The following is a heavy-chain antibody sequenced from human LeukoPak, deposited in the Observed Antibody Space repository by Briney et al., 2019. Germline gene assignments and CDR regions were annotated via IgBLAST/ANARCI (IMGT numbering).Heavy chain of an antibody. CDR1: GGSISSYY. D-gene: IGHD2-15*01. CDR3: ARGGCSGGSCYLDYYFDY. CDR2: IYYSGST. J-gene: IGHJ4*02. Sequence: SETLSLTCTVSGGSISSYYWSWIRQPPGKGLEWIGYIYYSGSTNYNPSLKSRVTISVDTSKNQFSLKLSSVTAADTAVYYCARGGCSGGSCYLDYYFDYWGQGTLVTVSS. V-gene: IGHV4-59*01.